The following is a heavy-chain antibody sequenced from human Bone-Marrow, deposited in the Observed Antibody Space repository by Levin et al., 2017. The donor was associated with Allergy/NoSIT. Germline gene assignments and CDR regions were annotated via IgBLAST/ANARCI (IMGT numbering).Heavy chain of an antibody. D-gene: IGHD3-22*01. Sequence: PSETLSLTCTVSGGSISPYSWTWIRQSPGKGLGWIGYIRYSGTTSYNPSLESRVTISVDTSKNQFSLKLSSVTEADTAIYYCARGHFDTSGYSNPFEYWGQGILVTVSS. V-gene: IGHV4-59*03. J-gene: IGHJ4*02. CDR3: ARGHFDTSGYSNPFEY. CDR2: IRYSGTT. CDR1: GGSISPYS.